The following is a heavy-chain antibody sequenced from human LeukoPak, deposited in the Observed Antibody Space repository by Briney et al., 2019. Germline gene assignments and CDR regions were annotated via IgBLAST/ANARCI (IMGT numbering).Heavy chain of an antibody. CDR3: ASGIVVVPAARAFDI. J-gene: IGHJ3*02. D-gene: IGHD2-2*01. V-gene: IGHV3-23*01. CDR1: GFTFSSYA. Sequence: GGSLRLSCAASGFTFSSYAMSWVRQAPGKGLEWVSAISGSGGSTYYADSVKGRFTISRDNSKNTLYLQMNSLRAEDTAVYYCASGIVVVPAARAFDIWGQGTMVTVSS. CDR2: ISGSGGST.